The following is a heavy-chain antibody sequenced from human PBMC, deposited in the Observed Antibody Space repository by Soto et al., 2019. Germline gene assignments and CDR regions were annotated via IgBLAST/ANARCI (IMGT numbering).Heavy chain of an antibody. CDR3: TTSNLGVDF. D-gene: IGHD1-1*01. J-gene: IGHJ4*02. CDR1: GLIFSDVW. Sequence: GGSVRLSCAASGLIFSDVWMTWVRQAPGKGLEWVGRIKTKPDDGTIDYAAPVRGRFTISRDDSKNTLYLQMTSLTPDDTGVYYCTTSNLGVDFWGPGTLVTVSS. V-gene: IGHV3-15*01. CDR2: IKTKPDDGTI.